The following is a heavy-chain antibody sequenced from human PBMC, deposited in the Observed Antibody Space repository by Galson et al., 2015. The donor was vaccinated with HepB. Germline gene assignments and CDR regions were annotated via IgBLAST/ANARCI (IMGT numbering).Heavy chain of an antibody. CDR3: ARRWDVLRFLERGGDYYYGTDV. CDR2: IYYSGST. D-gene: IGHD3-3*01. V-gene: IGHV4-39*01. J-gene: IGHJ6*02. CDR1: GGSISSSSYY. Sequence: SETLSLTCTVSGGSISSSSYYWGWIRQPPGKGLEWIGSIYYSGSTYYNPSLKSRVTISVDTSKNQFSLKLSSVTAADTAVYYCARRWDVLRFLERGGDYYYGTDVWGQGTTVTVSS.